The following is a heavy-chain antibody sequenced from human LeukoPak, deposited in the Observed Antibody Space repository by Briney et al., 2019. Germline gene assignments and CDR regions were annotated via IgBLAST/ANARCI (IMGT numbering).Heavy chain of an antibody. CDR2: ISGSGGST. V-gene: IGHV3-23*01. CDR1: GFTFSSYA. Sequence: GGSLRLSCAASGFTFSSYAMSWVRQAPGKGLEWVSAISGSGGSTYYADSVKGRFTISRDNSKNTLYLQMNSLRDEDTAVYYCAKDTPNRIAARPDTYYGMDVWGQGTTVTVSS. D-gene: IGHD6-6*01. CDR3: AKDTPNRIAARPDTYYGMDV. J-gene: IGHJ6*02.